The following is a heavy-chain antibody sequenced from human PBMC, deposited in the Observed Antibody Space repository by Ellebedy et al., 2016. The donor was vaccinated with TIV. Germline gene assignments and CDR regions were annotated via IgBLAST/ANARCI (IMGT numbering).Heavy chain of an antibody. V-gene: IGHV3-13*01. J-gene: IGHJ4*02. CDR2: IGTAGDT. CDR1: GFTFSSYD. CDR3: ARGIGIRGEFDY. D-gene: IGHD3-10*01. Sequence: GESLKISCAASGFTFSSYDMHWVRQATGKGLEWVSAIGTAGDTYYPGSVKGRFTISRENAKNSLYLQMNSLRAGDTAVYYCARGIGIRGEFDYWGQGTLVTVSS.